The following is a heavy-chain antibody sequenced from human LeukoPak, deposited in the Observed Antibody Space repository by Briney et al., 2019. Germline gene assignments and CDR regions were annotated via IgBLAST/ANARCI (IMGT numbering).Heavy chain of an antibody. CDR2: ISSSSYI. D-gene: IGHD3-22*01. CDR1: GFTFSSYS. V-gene: IGHV3-21*01. J-gene: IGHJ3*02. CDR3: ARDFDSSGYYPI. Sequence: GGSLRLSCAASGFTFSSYSMNWVRQAPGKGLEWVSSISSSSYIYYADSVKGRFTISRDNAKNSLYLQMNSLRAEDTAVYYCARDFDSSGYYPIWGQGTMVTVSS.